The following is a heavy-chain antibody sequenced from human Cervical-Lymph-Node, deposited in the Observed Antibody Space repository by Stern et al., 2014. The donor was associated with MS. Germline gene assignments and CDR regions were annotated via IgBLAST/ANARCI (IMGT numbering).Heavy chain of an antibody. CDR2: ITWNCGSI. CDR1: GFTFEDYA. J-gene: IGHJ4*02. Sequence: EVQLVESGGGLVQPGRSLRLSCAAYGFTFEDYAMHWVRQAPGKGLEWVSGITWNCGSIEYADSVKGRFTISRENAMKSLYLQLNILRAEDTALYYCAKAHSSGYHIESWGQGTLVTVSS. CDR3: AKAHSSGYHIES. V-gene: IGHV3-9*01. D-gene: IGHD3-22*01.